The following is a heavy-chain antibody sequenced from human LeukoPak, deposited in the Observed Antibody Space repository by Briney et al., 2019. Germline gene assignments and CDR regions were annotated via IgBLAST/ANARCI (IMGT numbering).Heavy chain of an antibody. CDR3: VKESANSSGFDFDY. CDR1: GFTISSYG. D-gene: IGHD3-22*01. CDR2: ILYDGSNE. J-gene: IGHJ4*02. V-gene: IGHV3-30*18. Sequence: GGSLRLSCAASGFTISSYGMHWVRQAPGKGLEWVAVILYDGSNENCVDSVKGRFTISRDNSKNTLYLQMNSLRAEDTAVYYCVKESANSSGFDFDYWGQGTLVTVSS.